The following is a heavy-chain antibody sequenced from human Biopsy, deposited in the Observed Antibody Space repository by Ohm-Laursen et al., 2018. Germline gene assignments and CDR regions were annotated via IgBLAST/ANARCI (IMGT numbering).Heavy chain of an antibody. CDR3: ARLFRLDDYWNDDPPDGFDV. J-gene: IGHJ3*01. CDR2: ISDTGTT. Sequence: SEALSLTCTVSGGSIGGSGDYWSWIRQPPGKGLEWIGYISDTGTTNSNPSLRGRVAMSVDTSKNQFSLQLTSVTAADTAMFFCARLFRLDDYWNDDPPDGFDVWGQGTMVTVSS. D-gene: IGHD3-3*01. V-gene: IGHV4-61*08. CDR1: GGSIGGSGDY.